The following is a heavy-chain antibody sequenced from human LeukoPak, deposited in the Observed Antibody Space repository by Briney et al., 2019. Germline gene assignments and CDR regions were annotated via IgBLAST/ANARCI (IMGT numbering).Heavy chain of an antibody. CDR3: ARDGRPLDY. CDR2: IKQDGGEK. CDR1: GITFSSYW. Sequence: TGGSLRFSCADSGITFSSYWMSWVRQAPGKGLEWVANIKQDGGEKYYVDSVKGRFTISRDNAKNSLYLQMNNLRVEDTAVYYCARDGRPLDYWGQGTLVTVSS. V-gene: IGHV3-7*03. J-gene: IGHJ4*02.